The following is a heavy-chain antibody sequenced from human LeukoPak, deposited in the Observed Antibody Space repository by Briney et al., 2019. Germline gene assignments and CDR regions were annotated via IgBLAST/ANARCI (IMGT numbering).Heavy chain of an antibody. J-gene: IGHJ4*02. CDR1: GYTFTGYY. Sequence: ASVKVSCKASGYTFTGYYMHWVRQAPGQGLEWMGWINPNSGGTNYAQKFQGRVTMTRVTSISTAYMELSRLRSDDTAVYYCARDPYYYDSSGIDYWGQGTLVTVSS. D-gene: IGHD3-22*01. CDR3: ARDPYYYDSSGIDY. V-gene: IGHV1-2*02. CDR2: INPNSGGT.